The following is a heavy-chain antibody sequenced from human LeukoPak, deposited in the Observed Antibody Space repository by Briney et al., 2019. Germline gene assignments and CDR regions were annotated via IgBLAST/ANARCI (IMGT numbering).Heavy chain of an antibody. CDR2: ISWKGDII. J-gene: IGHJ4*02. CDR3: ASQSYGLFEY. D-gene: IGHD3-10*01. Sequence: PGRSLRLSCAASGFTFDDYAMHWVRQAPGKGLEWVSGISWKGDIIGYADSVKGRFTISRDNAKNSLYLQMNSLRAEDTAVYYCASQSYGLFEYWGQGTLVTVSS. V-gene: IGHV3-9*01. CDR1: GFTFDDYA.